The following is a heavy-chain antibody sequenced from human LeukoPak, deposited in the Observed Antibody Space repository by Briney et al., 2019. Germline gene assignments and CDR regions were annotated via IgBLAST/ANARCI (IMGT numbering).Heavy chain of an antibody. J-gene: IGHJ6*03. CDR3: ARDGAPIAAAGRDYYYYMDV. Sequence: GGSLRLSCAASGFTFSSYGMHWVRQAPGKGLEWVAVILYDGSNKYYADSVKGRFTISRDNSKNTLYLQMNSLRAEDTAVYYCARDGAPIAAAGRDYYYYMDVWGKGTTVTVSS. V-gene: IGHV3-30*19. D-gene: IGHD6-13*01. CDR1: GFTFSSYG. CDR2: ILYDGSNK.